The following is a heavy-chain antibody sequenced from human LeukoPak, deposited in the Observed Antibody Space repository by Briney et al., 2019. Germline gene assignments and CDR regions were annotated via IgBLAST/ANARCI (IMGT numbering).Heavy chain of an antibody. Sequence: ASVTVSFKSSGYSFDKFGISWVRQAPGRGHEWMGWISGHNGNTDSAQKYQDRVTMTTDNSMTTAYLELRSLRSDDTAVYFCVRVGSAYGDPLEFDFWGQRTLVTVSS. J-gene: IGHJ4*02. CDR3: VRVGSAYGDPLEFDF. CDR1: GYSFDKFG. D-gene: IGHD4-17*01. CDR2: ISGHNGNT. V-gene: IGHV1-18*01.